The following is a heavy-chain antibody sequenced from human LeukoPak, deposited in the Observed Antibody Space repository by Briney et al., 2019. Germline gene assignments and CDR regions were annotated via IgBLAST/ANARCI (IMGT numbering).Heavy chain of an antibody. CDR3: ARDNSVGDNAWWFDP. CDR2: IISMFGTT. J-gene: IGHJ5*02. CDR1: GGTFSNHA. D-gene: IGHD1-26*01. Sequence: SAKVSCKSSGGTFSNHAISWVRQAPGQGLEWMGGIISMFGTTNYAQKFQGRVTVTADESTSTAYMELSSLRSEDTAIYYCARDNSVGDNAWWFDPWGQGTLVTVSS. V-gene: IGHV1-69*13.